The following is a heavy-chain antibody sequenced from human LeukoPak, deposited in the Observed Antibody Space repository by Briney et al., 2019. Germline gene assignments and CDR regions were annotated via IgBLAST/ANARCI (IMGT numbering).Heavy chain of an antibody. V-gene: IGHV4-59*01. CDR2: IYYSGST. Sequence: SETLSLTCTVSGGSISTYYRNWIRQPPGKGLEWIGYIYYSGSTNYNPSLKSRVTISVDTSKNQFTLKLSSVTAADTAVYYCARAWLGYGGNAYWYSDLWGRGNLVTVSS. D-gene: IGHD4-23*01. J-gene: IGHJ2*01. CDR3: ARAWLGYGGNAYWYSDL. CDR1: GGSISTYY.